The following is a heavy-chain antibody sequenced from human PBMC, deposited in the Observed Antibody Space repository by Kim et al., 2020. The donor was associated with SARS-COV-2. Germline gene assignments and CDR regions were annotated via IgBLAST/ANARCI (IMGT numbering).Heavy chain of an antibody. Sequence: GGSLRLSCAASGFTFSSYRMHWVRQAPGKGLEWVAVIWYDGSNKYYADSVKGRFTISRDNSKNTLYLQMNSLRAEDTAVYYCARDRLSRLMITFGGVIDYGMDVWGQGTTVTVSS. CDR1: GFTFSSYR. J-gene: IGHJ6*02. D-gene: IGHD3-16*02. CDR3: ARDRLSRLMITFGGVIDYGMDV. V-gene: IGHV3-33*01. CDR2: IWYDGSNK.